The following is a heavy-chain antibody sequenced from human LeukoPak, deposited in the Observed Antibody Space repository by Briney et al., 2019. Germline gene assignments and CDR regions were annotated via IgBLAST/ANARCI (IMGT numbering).Heavy chain of an antibody. V-gene: IGHV4-39*01. CDR3: ARLHYDILTGPDY. CDR2: IYYSGST. CDR1: GGSISSSSYY. J-gene: IGHJ4*02. D-gene: IGHD3-9*01. Sequence: PSETLSLTCTVSGGSISSSSYYWGWIRQPPGKGLEWIGSIYYSGSTYYNPSLESRVTISVDTSKNQFSLKLSSVTAADTAVYYCARLHYDILTGPDYWGQGTLVTVSS.